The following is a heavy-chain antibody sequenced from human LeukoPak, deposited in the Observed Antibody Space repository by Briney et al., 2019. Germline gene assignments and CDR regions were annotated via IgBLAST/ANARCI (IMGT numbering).Heavy chain of an antibody. V-gene: IGHV4-30-4*08. CDR2: IYYSGST. CDR3: ARGRRNPTVNFDY. Sequence: SETLSLTCTVSGDSISSISYYWGWIRQPPGKGLEWIGYIYYSGSTYYNPSLKSRVTISVDTSKNQFSLKLSSVTAADTAVYYCARGRRNPTVNFDYWGQGTLVTVSS. CDR1: GDSISSISYY. D-gene: IGHD4-11*01. J-gene: IGHJ4*02.